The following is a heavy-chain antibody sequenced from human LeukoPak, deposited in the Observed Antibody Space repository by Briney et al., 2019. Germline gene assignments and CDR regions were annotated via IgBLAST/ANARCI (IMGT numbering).Heavy chain of an antibody. CDR2: INAGNGNT. V-gene: IGHV1-3*01. CDR1: GYTFTSYA. CDR3: ARDLWLLWFGEPKNWFDP. J-gene: IGHJ5*02. Sequence: GASVKVSCKASGYTFTSYAMHWVRQAPGQRLEWMGWINAGNGNTKYSQEFRGRVTITRDTSASTAYMELSSLRSDDTAVYYCARDLWLLWFGEPKNWFDPWGQGTLVTVSS. D-gene: IGHD3-10*01.